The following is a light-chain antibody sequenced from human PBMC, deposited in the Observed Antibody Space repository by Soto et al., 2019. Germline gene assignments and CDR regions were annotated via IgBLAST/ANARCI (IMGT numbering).Light chain of an antibody. Sequence: NFMLTQPHSVSESPGKTVTISCTRSSGSIASNYVQWYQQRPGSSPTTVIYEDNQRPSGVPARFSGSIDSYSNSASLTISGLKTEDEADYYCQSYDSSNQVFGGGTKLTVL. CDR1: SGSIASNY. CDR3: QSYDSSNQV. CDR2: EDN. J-gene: IGLJ2*01. V-gene: IGLV6-57*01.